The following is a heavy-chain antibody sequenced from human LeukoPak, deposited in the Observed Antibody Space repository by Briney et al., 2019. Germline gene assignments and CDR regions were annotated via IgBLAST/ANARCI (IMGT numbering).Heavy chain of an antibody. CDR1: GGSISSYY. CDR3: ASERVRDSSGWYY. V-gene: IGHV4-59*01. D-gene: IGHD6-19*01. Sequence: SETLSLTCTVSGGSISSYYWSWIRRPPGKGLEWIGYIYYSGSTNYNPSLKSRVTISVDTSKNQFSLKLSSVTAADTAVYYCASERVRDSSGWYYWGQGTLVTVSS. CDR2: IYYSGST. J-gene: IGHJ4*02.